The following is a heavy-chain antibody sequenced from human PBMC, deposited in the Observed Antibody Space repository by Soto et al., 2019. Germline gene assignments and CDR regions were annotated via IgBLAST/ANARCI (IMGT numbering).Heavy chain of an antibody. CDR2: IIPLLDVA. CDR3: TAGYTSLAI. J-gene: IGHJ4*03. CDR1: GGTFSTYT. D-gene: IGHD3-9*01. V-gene: IGHV1-69*02. Sequence: QVQLVQSGPEVKKPGSSVTVSCKTSGGTFSTYTVTWVRLAPGQGLEWMGRIIPLLDVATSAQKFQGRFSITADTSTSTAYMELTSLTSEDAAVYYCTAGYTSLAIWGQGTRVTVSS.